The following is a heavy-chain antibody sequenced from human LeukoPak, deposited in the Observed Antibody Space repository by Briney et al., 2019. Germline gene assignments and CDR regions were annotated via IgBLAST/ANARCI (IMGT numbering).Heavy chain of an antibody. J-gene: IGHJ4*02. V-gene: IGHV3-21*06. CDR2: ITGSGPYI. CDR3: VRDVGAVRGEVYFDY. D-gene: IGHD3-16*01. Sequence: GGSLRLSCAASGFTFSTFAMHWVRLSPEKGLEWVSSITGSGPYILYADSVKRRFTISRDNTKNLLYLEMNSLRAEDTAMYYCVRDVGAVRGEVYFDYWGQGTLVTVSS. CDR1: GFTFSTFA.